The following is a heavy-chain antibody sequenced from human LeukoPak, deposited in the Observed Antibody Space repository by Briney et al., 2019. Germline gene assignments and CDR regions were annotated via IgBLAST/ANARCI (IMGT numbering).Heavy chain of an antibody. CDR2: ISSSSSTI. V-gene: IGHV3-48*01. Sequence: PGGSLRLSCAASGFTFSSYSMNWVRQAPGKGLEWVSYISSSSSTIYYADSVKGRFTISRDNAKNSLYLQMNSLRAEDTAVYYCARDSDVLRYFDWPLDYWGQGTLVTVSS. CDR3: ARDSDVLRYFDWPLDY. D-gene: IGHD3-9*01. CDR1: GFTFSSYS. J-gene: IGHJ4*02.